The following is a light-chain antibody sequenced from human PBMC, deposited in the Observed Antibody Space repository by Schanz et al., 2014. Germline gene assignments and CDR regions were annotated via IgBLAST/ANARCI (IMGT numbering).Light chain of an antibody. CDR2: EGS. Sequence: QSALTQPASVSGSPGQSITISCTGTSSDVGSYNLVSWYQQHPGKAPKLIIYEGSNRPSGVSNRFSGSKSGNTASLTISGLQAEDEAEYYCSSYTSSSTHVVFGGGTKLTVL. V-gene: IGLV2-14*02. CDR1: SSDVGSYNL. J-gene: IGLJ2*01. CDR3: SSYTSSSTHVV.